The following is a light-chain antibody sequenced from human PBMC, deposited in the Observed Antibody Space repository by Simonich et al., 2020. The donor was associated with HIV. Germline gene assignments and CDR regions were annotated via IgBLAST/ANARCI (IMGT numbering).Light chain of an antibody. CDR2: DAS. CDR1: QSVSSSY. Sequence: EIVLTQSPGTLSLSPGERATLSCRASQSVSSSYLAWYQQKPGLAPRLLIYDASSRATGIPARFSGSGFGTEFSLTISSMQSEDFAVYYCQQYNNWPSPFTFGPGTKVDIK. CDR3: QQYNNWPSPFT. V-gene: IGKV3D-15*01. J-gene: IGKJ3*01.